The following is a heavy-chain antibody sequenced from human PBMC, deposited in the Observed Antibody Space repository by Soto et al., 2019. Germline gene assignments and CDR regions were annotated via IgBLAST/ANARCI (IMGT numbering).Heavy chain of an antibody. J-gene: IGHJ4*02. D-gene: IGHD2-8*01. CDR2: IYHSGST. CDR3: ARRYAGNFDY. V-gene: IGHV4-4*02. CDR1: GGSISSSNW. Sequence: SETLSLTCAVSGGSISSSNWWSWVRQPPGKGLEWIGEIYHSGSTNYNPSLKSRVTISADTSKNQFSLKLSSVTAADTAVYYCARRYAGNFDYWGQGTLVTVSS.